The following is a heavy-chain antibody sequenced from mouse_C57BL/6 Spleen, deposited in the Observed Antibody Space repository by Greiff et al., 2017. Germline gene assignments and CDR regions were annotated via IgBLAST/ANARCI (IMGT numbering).Heavy chain of an antibody. Sequence: VQLQQSGAELVKPGASVKISCKASGYAFRSYWMNWVKQRPGKGLEWIGQIYPGDGDTNYNGKFKGKATLTADKSSSTAYMQLSSLTSEDSAVYFCARRSDYYGSSYYFDYWGQGTTLTVSS. CDR2: IYPGDGDT. J-gene: IGHJ2*01. CDR1: GYAFRSYW. V-gene: IGHV1-80*01. D-gene: IGHD1-1*01. CDR3: ARRSDYYGSSYYFDY.